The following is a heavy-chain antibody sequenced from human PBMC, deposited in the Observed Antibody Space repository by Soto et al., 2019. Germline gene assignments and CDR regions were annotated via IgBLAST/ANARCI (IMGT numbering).Heavy chain of an antibody. J-gene: IGHJ4*02. CDR3: ARDPDPGIAAAGTYFDY. CDR2: IWNDGNGY. D-gene: IGHD6-13*01. V-gene: IGHV3-33*01. CDR1: GFTFNNYG. Sequence: GGSLRLSCAASGFTFNNYGMHWVRQAPGKGLEWVAVIWNDGNGYYYANSVKGRFTISRDNAKNSLYLQMNSLRAEDTAVYYCARDPDPGIAAAGTYFDYWGQGTLVTVSS.